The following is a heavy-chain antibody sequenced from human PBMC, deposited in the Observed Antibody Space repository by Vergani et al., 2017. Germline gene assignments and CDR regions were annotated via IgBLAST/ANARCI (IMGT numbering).Heavy chain of an antibody. Sequence: QVQLQESGPGLVKPSQTLSLTCTVSGGSISTGDYYWSWVRQPPGKGLEWIGSLYHSGTAYYNPSLKGRVTLSVDTSMNRISLRLNSVTAADTAIYYCVRTVALWFGEMKEGGWFDPRGQGTLVSVSA. CDR3: VRTVALWFGEMKEGGWFDP. CDR1: GGSISTGDYY. D-gene: IGHD3-10*01. CDR2: LYHSGTA. J-gene: IGHJ5*02. V-gene: IGHV4-30-4*08.